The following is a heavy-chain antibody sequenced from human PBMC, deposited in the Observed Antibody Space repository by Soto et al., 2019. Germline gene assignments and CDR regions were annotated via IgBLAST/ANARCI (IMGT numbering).Heavy chain of an antibody. V-gene: IGHV1-69*13. CDR2: IIPIFGTA. J-gene: IGHJ6*02. CDR1: GGTFSSYA. D-gene: IGHD6-6*01. Sequence: SVKVSCKASGGTFSSYAISWVRQAPGQGLEWMGGIIPIFGTANYAQKFQGRVTITADESTSTAYMELSSLRSEDTAVYYCARGKYSSSYHQPYYYYYGMDVWGQGTTVTVSS. CDR3: ARGKYSSSYHQPYYYYYGMDV.